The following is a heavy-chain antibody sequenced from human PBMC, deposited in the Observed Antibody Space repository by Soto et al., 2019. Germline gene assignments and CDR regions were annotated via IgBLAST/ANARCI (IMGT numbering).Heavy chain of an antibody. CDR1: GFSFVNYA. CDR2: LSGSGTST. CDR3: AKATTNGGWFNPFDS. Sequence: GGSLRLSCAASGFSFVNYAMNGVRQAPGKGLEWVSGLSGSGTSTYYADSVKGRFTISRDNSRDTLFLQMNSLTADDTAVYYCAKATTNGGWFNPFDSWGQGALVTVSS. V-gene: IGHV3-23*01. D-gene: IGHD6-19*01. J-gene: IGHJ4*02.